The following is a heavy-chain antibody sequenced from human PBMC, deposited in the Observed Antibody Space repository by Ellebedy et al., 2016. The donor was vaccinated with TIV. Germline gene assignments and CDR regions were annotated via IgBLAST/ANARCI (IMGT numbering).Heavy chain of an antibody. CDR2: MKPGSGNT. CDR1: EYTFTGFD. D-gene: IGHD3/OR15-3a*01. V-gene: IGHV1-8*01. J-gene: IGHJ5*02. Sequence: AASVKVSCKASEYTFTGFDINWVRQATGQGLEYLGWMKPGSGNTGYAQKFEGRVTMTRNTSTSTAYMELSSLRSDDTAVYYCVVGLFHPWGQGTLVSVSS. CDR3: VVGLFHP.